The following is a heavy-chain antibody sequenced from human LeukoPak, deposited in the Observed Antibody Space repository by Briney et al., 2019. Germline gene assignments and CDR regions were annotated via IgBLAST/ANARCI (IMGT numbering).Heavy chain of an antibody. V-gene: IGHV4-59*08. CDR1: GGSISSYY. Sequence: SEILSLTCTVSGGSISSYYWSWIRQPPGKGLEWIGYIYYSGSTNYNPSLKSRVTISVDTSKNQFSLKLSSVTAADTAVYYCARHGSSHWGQGTLVTVSS. CDR2: IYYSGST. J-gene: IGHJ4*02. CDR3: ARHGSSH. D-gene: IGHD2-2*03.